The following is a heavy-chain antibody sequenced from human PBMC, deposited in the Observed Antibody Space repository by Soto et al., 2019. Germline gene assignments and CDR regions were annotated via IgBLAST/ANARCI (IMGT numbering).Heavy chain of an antibody. CDR3: ARALDRFGGHFDY. Sequence: QVQLQVSGPGLVKPSQTLSLTCSVSGTSLRSGGNYWSWIRQHPVKGLEWIGQIYHSGTAYYNPSLQSRVTISVDSSKSQFSLMLDSVTAADTAVYYCARALDRFGGHFDYWGRGSLVTVSS. J-gene: IGHJ4*02. D-gene: IGHD1-1*01. V-gene: IGHV4-31*03. CDR2: IYHSGTA. CDR1: GTSLRSGGNY.